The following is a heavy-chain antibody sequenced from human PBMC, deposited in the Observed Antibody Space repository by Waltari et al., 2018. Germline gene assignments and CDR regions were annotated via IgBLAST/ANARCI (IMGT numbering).Heavy chain of an antibody. CDR2: SYYSGRT. CDR1: GGSISSSSYY. D-gene: IGHD3-10*01. V-gene: IGHV4-39*07. CDR3: ARGSTAMVRGDFDY. J-gene: IGHJ4*02. Sequence: QLQLQESGPGLVKPSETLSLTCTVSGGSISSSSYYWGWIRQPPGKGLEWIGSSYYSGRTYYNPSLKSRVTISVDTSKNQFSLKLSSVTAADTAVYYCARGSTAMVRGDFDYWGQGTLVTVSS.